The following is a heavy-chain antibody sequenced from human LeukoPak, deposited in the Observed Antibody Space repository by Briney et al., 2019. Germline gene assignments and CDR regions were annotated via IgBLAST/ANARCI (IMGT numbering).Heavy chain of an antibody. V-gene: IGHV4-59*08. CDR1: GGSISSYY. J-gene: IGHJ5*02. CDR2: IYYSGST. Sequence: SETLSLTCTVSGGSISSYYWSWIRQPPGKGLEWIGYIYYSGSTNYNPSLKSRVTISVDTSKNQFSLKLSSVTAADTAVYYCARLVLSSGWYTSTTWGQGTLVTVSS. D-gene: IGHD6-19*01. CDR3: ARLVLSSGWYTSTT.